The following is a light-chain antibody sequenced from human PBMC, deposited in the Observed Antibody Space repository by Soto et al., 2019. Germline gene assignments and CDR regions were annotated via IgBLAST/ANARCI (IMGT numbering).Light chain of an antibody. CDR1: QSISRN. J-gene: IGKJ5*01. V-gene: IGKV1-39*01. Sequence: DIQMTQSPSSLSASVGDRVTITCRASQSISRNLNWYQHKPGKAPKLLIYAASSLQNGVPSRFSGGGSGTEFTLRISSLQPEDFGTYYWQQSYTTASITFGQGTRLEIK. CDR2: AAS. CDR3: QQSYTTASIT.